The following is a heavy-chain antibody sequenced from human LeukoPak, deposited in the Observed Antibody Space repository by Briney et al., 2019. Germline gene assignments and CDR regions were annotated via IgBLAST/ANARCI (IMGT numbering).Heavy chain of an antibody. CDR2: INSDGSST. CDR1: GFTFSIYW. CDR3: ARDAPGNTALDY. V-gene: IGHV3-74*01. J-gene: IGHJ4*02. D-gene: IGHD5-18*01. Sequence: PGGSLRLSCAASGFTFSIYWMHWVRQPPGKGLVWVSRINSDGSSTSYADSVKGRFTISRDNAKNTLYLQMNSLRVEDTALYYCARDAPGNTALDYWGQGSLVTVSP.